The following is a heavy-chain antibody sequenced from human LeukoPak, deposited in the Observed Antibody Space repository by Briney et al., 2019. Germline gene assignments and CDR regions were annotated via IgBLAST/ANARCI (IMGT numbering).Heavy chain of an antibody. CDR2: ISSSSSYI. D-gene: IGHD4-17*01. Sequence: GGSLRLSCAASGFTFSSYSMNWVRQAPGKGLEWVLSISSSSSYIYYADSVKGRFTISRDNAKNSLYLQMNSLRAEDTAVYYCARDYYNQIHDYGDPGDYWGQGTLVTVSS. CDR1: GFTFSSYS. CDR3: ARDYYNQIHDYGDPGDY. J-gene: IGHJ4*02. V-gene: IGHV3-21*01.